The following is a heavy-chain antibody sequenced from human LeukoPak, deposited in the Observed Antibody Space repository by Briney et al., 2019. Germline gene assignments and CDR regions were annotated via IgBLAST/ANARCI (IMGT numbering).Heavy chain of an antibody. CDR3: ARGEAFCDY. J-gene: IGHJ4*02. V-gene: IGHV3-7*05. CDR1: GFSFIRYW. Sequence: GGSLRLSCAASGFSFIRYWMTWVRQAPGKGLEWVANIKEDGTKTYYVASVKGRFTVSRDNAQNSLYLQMNSLPPDDTAVYFCARGEAFCDYWGQGALVTVSS. CDR2: IKEDGTKT.